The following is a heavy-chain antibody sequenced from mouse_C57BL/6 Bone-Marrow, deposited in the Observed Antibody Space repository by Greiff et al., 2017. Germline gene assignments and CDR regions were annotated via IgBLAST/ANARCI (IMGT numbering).Heavy chain of an antibody. CDR1: GFSINSDCY. J-gene: IGHJ4*01. CDR2: TFYSGIT. CDR3: ARAPPYGGYAMDY. D-gene: IGHD1-1*01. V-gene: IGHV3-3*01. Sequence: EVQLQESGPSLVRPSQTLSLTCTVTGFSINSDCYWIWIRQFPGNKLEYIGYTFYSGITYYNPSLESRTYLTRDTTKNPFSLKLSSVTTEDTATYYCARAPPYGGYAMDYWGQGTSVTVSS.